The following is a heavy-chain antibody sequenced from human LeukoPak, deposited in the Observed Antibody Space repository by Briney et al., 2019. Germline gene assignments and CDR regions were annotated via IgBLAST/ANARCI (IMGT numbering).Heavy chain of an antibody. J-gene: IGHJ4*02. CDR3: AMSVEMPPIPSFDY. Sequence: ASVTVSCKTSGYIFTPHHIHWMRQAPGQGLELLGWVSAANNPEYSQKFQGRVVITRDASTTTSYLELNSLRSEDTAVYYCAMSVEMPPIPSFDYWGQGTLVTVSS. V-gene: IGHV1-3*01. D-gene: IGHD5-24*01. CDR1: GYIFTPHH. CDR2: VSAANNP.